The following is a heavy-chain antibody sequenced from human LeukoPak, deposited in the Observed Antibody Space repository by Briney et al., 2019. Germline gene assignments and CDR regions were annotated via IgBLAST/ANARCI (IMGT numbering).Heavy chain of an antibody. CDR3: TTDWRYSYGPDLDY. J-gene: IGHJ4*02. D-gene: IGHD5-18*01. CDR2: IKSKTDGGTT. Sequence: PGGSLRLSCAASGFTFSNAWMSWVRQAPGKGLEWVGRIKSKTDGGTTDYAAPVKGRFTISRDDSKNTLYLQMNSLKTEDTAVYYCTTDWRYSYGPDLDYWGQGTLVTVSS. V-gene: IGHV3-15*01. CDR1: GFTFSNAW.